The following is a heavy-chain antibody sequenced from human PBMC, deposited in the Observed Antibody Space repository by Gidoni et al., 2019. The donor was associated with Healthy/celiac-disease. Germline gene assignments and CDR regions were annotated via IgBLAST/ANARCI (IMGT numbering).Heavy chain of an antibody. CDR3: ATEFSSGWYRTGGDY. CDR1: GYTFTRYY. CDR2: INPSGSST. V-gene: IGHV1-46*01. D-gene: IGHD6-19*01. Sequence: QVQLVQSGAEVKKPGASVKVSCKASGYTFTRYYMHWVRQAPGQGLEWMVLINPSGSSTSYAQKFQGRVTMTRDTSTSTVYMELSSLRSEDTAVYYCATEFSSGWYRTGGDYWGQGTLVTVSS. J-gene: IGHJ4*02.